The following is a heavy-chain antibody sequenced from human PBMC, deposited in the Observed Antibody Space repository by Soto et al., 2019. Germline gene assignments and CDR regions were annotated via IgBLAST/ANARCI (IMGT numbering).Heavy chain of an antibody. CDR3: ATHNVSSSWYALYYYYGMDV. D-gene: IGHD6-13*01. J-gene: IGHJ6*02. CDR1: VYTFTSYA. V-gene: IGHV7-4-1*01. CDR2: INTNTGNP. Sequence: XSVKVSCKASVYTFTSYAMNWVRQAPGQGLEWMGWINTNTGNPTYAQGFTGRFVFSLDTSVSTAYLQICSLKAEDTAVYYCATHNVSSSWYALYYYYGMDVWGQGSTVTVSS.